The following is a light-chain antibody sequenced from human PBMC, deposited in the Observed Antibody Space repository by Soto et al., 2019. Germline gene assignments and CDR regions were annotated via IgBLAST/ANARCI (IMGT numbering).Light chain of an antibody. CDR1: TSDVGTYNL. V-gene: IGLV2-23*02. CDR3: CSYAGSSTFYG. J-gene: IGLJ1*01. Sequence: QSVLTQPASVSGSPGQSITISCTGTTSDVGTYNLVSWYQHHPGKAPQLIIFEVTKRPSGVSNRFSGSKSGNTASLTISGLQAEDEADYYCCSYAGSSTFYGFGTGTKVTVL. CDR2: EVT.